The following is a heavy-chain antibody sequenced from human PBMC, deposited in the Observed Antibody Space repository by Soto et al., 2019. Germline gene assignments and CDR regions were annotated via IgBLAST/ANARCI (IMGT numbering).Heavy chain of an antibody. V-gene: IGHV3-15*01. D-gene: IGHD3-16*02. CDR1: GFTFSNAW. CDR3: TTTSYDYIWGSYRPSDAFDI. CDR2: IKSKTDGGTT. J-gene: IGHJ3*02. Sequence: GGSLRISCAASGFTFSNAWMSWVRQAPGKGLEWVGRIKSKTDGGTTDYAAPVKGGFTISRDDSKNTLYLQMNSLKTEDTAVYYCTTTSYDYIWGSYRPSDAFDIWGQGTMVTVSS.